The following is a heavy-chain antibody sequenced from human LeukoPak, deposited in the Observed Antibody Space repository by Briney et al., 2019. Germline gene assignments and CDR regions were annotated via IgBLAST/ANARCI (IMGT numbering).Heavy chain of an antibody. J-gene: IGHJ4*02. CDR2: ISGGGGST. D-gene: IGHD3-22*01. CDR1: GFTFTSYS. CDR3: AREKAYYDSSGYLGY. V-gene: IGHV3-23*01. Sequence: GGSLRLSCAASGFTFTSYSMNWVRQAPGKGLEWVSTISGGGGSTYYADSVKGRFTISRDNSKNTLYLQMNSLRAEDTAVYYCAREKAYYDSSGYLGYWGQGTLVTVSS.